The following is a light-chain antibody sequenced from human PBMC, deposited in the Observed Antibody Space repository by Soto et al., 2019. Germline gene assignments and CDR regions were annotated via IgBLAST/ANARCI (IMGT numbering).Light chain of an antibody. CDR2: GDN. J-gene: IGLJ2*01. CDR1: SSNIGAGYD. CDR3: QSYDSSLLGVL. Sequence: QSVLTQPPSVSGAPGQRVTISCTGSSSNIGAGYDVHWYQHLPGTVPKLLIYGDNSRPSGVPDRFSGSKSGTSASLAITGLQAEDEADYYCQSYDSSLLGVLFGGGTKLTVL. V-gene: IGLV1-40*01.